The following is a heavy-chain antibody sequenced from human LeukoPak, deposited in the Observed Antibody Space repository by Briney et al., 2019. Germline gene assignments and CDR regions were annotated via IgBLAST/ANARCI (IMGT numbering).Heavy chain of an antibody. V-gene: IGHV4-4*08. Sequence: SETLSLTCTVSGGSLSSYFWSWIRQPPGKGLEWIGYIYHSGSSFYNPSLKSRVTISIDTSKSQFSLKLSSVTAADTAMYYCARDTAAISGGRFDPWGQGTLVTVSS. J-gene: IGHJ5*02. D-gene: IGHD2-2*01. CDR2: IYHSGSS. CDR1: GGSLSSYF. CDR3: ARDTAAISGGRFDP.